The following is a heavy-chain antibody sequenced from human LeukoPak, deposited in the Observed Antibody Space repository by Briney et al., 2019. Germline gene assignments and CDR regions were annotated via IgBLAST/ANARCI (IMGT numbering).Heavy chain of an antibody. Sequence: GGSLRVSCAATGFTFSSHSMNWVRQAPGEGLEWVSYISGGSATIYYADSVKGRFTISRDNAKNSLYLQMSGLRDEDTAVYYCASGNYGQFDYWGQGTLVTVSS. D-gene: IGHD3-10*01. V-gene: IGHV3-48*02. J-gene: IGHJ4*02. CDR3: ASGNYGQFDY. CDR2: ISGGSATI. CDR1: GFTFSSHS.